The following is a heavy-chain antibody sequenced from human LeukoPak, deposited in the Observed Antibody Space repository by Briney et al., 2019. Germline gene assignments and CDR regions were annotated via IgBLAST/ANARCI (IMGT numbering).Heavy chain of an antibody. D-gene: IGHD6-19*01. Sequence: GASVKVSCKASGYTFTGYYMHWVRQAPGQGLEWMGWIDPNNGATRYTQKFQGRVTMTRDTSISTAYMELKRLRSDDTAVYYCARDDMVVAGIGFDYWGQGTLVTVSS. CDR1: GYTFTGYY. V-gene: IGHV1-2*02. J-gene: IGHJ4*02. CDR3: ARDDMVVAGIGFDY. CDR2: IDPNNGAT.